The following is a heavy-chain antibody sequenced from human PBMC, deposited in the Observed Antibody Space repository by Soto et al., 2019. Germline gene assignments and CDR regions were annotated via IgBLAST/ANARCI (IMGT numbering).Heavy chain of an antibody. CDR3: ARVRSGGERSTSRYRHRGGICYSRAFDI. CDR1: GGTFSSYA. J-gene: IGHJ3*02. CDR2: IIPIFGTA. D-gene: IGHD2-15*01. Sequence: QVQLVQSGAEVKKPGSSVKVSCKASGGTFSSYAISWVRQAPGQGLEWMGGIIPIFGTADYAQKFQGRVTITADESTITGYMELSSLRSEDTSVYYCARVRSGGERSTSRYRHRGGICYSRAFDIWGQGTMVTVSS. V-gene: IGHV1-69*01.